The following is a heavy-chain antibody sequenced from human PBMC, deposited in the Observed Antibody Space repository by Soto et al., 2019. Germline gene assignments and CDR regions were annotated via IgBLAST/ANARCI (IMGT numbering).Heavy chain of an antibody. CDR3: ARGRRYFSRTSCPLSWFVS. V-gene: IGHV3-48*01. CDR1: GFTFSSYS. Sequence: PGGSLRLSCAASGFTFSSYSMNWVRQAPGKGLEWVSYISSSSSTIYYADSVKGRFTISRDNAKNSLYLQMNSLRAEDTAVYYCARGRRYFSRTSCPLSWFVSSGQGTLVTVFS. CDR2: ISSSSSTI. J-gene: IGHJ5*01. D-gene: IGHD2-2*01.